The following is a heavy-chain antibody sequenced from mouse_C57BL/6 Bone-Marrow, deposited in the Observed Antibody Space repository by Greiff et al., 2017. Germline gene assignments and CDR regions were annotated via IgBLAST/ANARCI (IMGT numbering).Heavy chain of an antibody. Sequence: EVKLMESGAELVRPGASVKLSCTASGFNIKDDYMHWVKQRPEQGLEWIGWIDPENGDTEYASKFQGKATITAYTSSNTAYLQLSSLTSEDTAVYYCTTVVHYWGQGTTLTVSS. V-gene: IGHV14-4*01. CDR2: IDPENGDT. CDR3: TTVVHY. J-gene: IGHJ2*01. D-gene: IGHD1-1*01. CDR1: GFNIKDDY.